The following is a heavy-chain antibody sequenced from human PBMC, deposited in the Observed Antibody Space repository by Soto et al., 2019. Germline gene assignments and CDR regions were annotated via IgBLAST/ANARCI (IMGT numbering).Heavy chain of an antibody. J-gene: IGHJ4*02. CDR3: ARTGTTSGGHFDY. V-gene: IGHV4-31*03. Sequence: RSHTCTASGGSISSGGFYWSWIRQHPGKGLDWIGYIINSGSTHDNPSLKTRVTMSVDTSKNQLSLRLNSVAAADTALYCCARTGTTSGGHFDYWGQGTLVTVSS. D-gene: IGHD1-7*01. CDR2: IINSGST. CDR1: GGSISSGGFY.